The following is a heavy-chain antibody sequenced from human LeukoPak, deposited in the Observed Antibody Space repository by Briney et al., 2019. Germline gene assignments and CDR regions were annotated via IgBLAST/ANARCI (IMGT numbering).Heavy chain of an antibody. J-gene: IGHJ4*02. V-gene: IGHV3-33*06. CDR2: LYYDGSIK. CDR1: GFTFSTYG. Sequence: GGSLRLSCAASGFTFSTYGMHWVRQAPGKGLEWVTVLYYDGSIKYYADSVKDRFTISRDNSKNTLYLQMNSLRAEDTAVYYCAKDRDRFENLDYWGQGTLVTVSS. D-gene: IGHD3-10*01. CDR3: AKDRDRFENLDY.